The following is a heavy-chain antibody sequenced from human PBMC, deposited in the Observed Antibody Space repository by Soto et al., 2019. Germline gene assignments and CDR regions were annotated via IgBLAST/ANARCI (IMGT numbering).Heavy chain of an antibody. V-gene: IGHV3-9*01. D-gene: IGHD3-16*01. CDR2: IRWNGASI. CDR1: GFTFDDYA. J-gene: IGHJ4*02. CDR3: AHLPLYVSGFDC. Sequence: EVQLVESGGGLVQPGRSLRLSCAASGFTFDDYAIHWVRQAPGRGLEWVAGIRWNGASIGYADSVKGRFTNSRDHAKNSRHLQMNSLRIEDTTLYYCAHLPLYVSGFDCCGQRTLVTVSS.